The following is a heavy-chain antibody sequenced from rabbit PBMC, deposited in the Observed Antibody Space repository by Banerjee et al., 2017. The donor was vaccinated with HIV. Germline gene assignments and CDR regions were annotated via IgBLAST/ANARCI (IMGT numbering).Heavy chain of an antibody. CDR2: IYAGSSGST. V-gene: IGHV1S40*01. CDR3: ATDGATSSSRKYGMDL. D-gene: IGHD1-1*01. J-gene: IGHJ6*01. Sequence: WVRQAPGKGLEWIACIYAGSSGSTYYASWAKGRFTISKTSSTTVTLQMTSLTAADTATYFCATDGATSSSRKYGMDLWGPGTLVTVS.